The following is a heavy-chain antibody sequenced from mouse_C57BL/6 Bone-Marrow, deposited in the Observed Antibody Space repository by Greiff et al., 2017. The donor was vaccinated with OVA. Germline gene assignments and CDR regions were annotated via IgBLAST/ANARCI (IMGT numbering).Heavy chain of an antibody. Sequence: QVQLQQPGAELVKPGASVKLSCKASGYTFTSYWMQWVKQRPGQGLEWIGEIDPSDSYTNYNQKFKGKATLTVDTSSSTAYMQLSSLTSEDSAVYYCARGTGAHWYCDVWGTGTTVTVSS. CDR3: ARGTGAHWYCDV. CDR2: IDPSDSYT. V-gene: IGHV1-50*01. J-gene: IGHJ1*03. D-gene: IGHD4-1*01. CDR1: GYTFTSYW.